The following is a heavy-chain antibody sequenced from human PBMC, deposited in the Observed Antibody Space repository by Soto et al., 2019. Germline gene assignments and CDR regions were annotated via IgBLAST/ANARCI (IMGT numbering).Heavy chain of an antibody. CDR3: ARGSHVSPYSRSWYEEDYYYYYMDV. D-gene: IGHD6-13*01. V-gene: IGHV1-3*01. J-gene: IGHJ6*03. CDR1: GYTFTSYA. Sequence: GASVKVSCKASGYTFTSYAMHWVRQAPGQRLEWMGWINAGNGNTKYSQKFQGRVTITRNTSASTAYMELSSLRSEDTAVYYCARGSHVSPYSRSWYEEDYYYYYMDVWGKGTTVTVSS. CDR2: INAGNGNT.